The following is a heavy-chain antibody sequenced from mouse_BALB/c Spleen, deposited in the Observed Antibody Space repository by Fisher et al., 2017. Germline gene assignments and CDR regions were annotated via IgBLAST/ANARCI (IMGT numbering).Heavy chain of an antibody. Sequence: RFTISRDNPKNTLFLQMSSLKSEDTAMYYCARPLRVYAMDYWGQGTSVTVSS. J-gene: IGHJ4*01. CDR3: ARPLRVYAMDY. D-gene: IGHD1-1*01. V-gene: IGHV5-6*01.